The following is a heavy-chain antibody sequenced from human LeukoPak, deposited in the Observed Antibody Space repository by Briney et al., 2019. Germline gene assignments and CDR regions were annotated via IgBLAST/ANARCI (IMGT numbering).Heavy chain of an antibody. D-gene: IGHD3-16*01. CDR2: FHNSGTS. V-gene: IGHV4-59*01. CDR1: DDSISDYY. J-gene: IGHJ4*02. CDR3: TRGAGWLIDY. Sequence: PSETLSLTCTVSDDSISDYYRGWIRQPPGKGLEWIGYFHNSGTSTYNPSLKSRVTVSADTSKNQFSLKLNSLTTADTAVYYCTRGAGWLIDYWGQGILVTVSS.